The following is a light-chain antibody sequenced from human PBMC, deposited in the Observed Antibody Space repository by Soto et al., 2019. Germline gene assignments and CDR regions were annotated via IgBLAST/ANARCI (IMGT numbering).Light chain of an antibody. CDR1: QSVSTN. V-gene: IGKV3-15*01. Sequence: VMTQSPATLSVSPGERATLSCRASQSVSTNLAWYQQRRGQAPRLIISGAYTRATGIPARFSGSGSWTEFTLTISSLQSEEFAIYYCQQFNKWPRTCGQGPGVEIK. CDR2: GAY. CDR3: QQFNKWPRT. J-gene: IGKJ1*01.